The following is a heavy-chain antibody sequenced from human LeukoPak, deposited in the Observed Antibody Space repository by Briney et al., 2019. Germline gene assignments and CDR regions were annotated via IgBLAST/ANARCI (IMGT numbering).Heavy chain of an antibody. J-gene: IGHJ4*02. V-gene: IGHV1-8*03. CDR3: ARTTSFTASGYDY. CDR1: VYTFTTYN. D-gene: IGHD6-25*01. CDR2: VNPYSGDR. Sequence: ASVKVSCKTSVYTFTTYNINWVRHATGQRLERLVWVNPYSGDRGYAQKFQCRLSITSDTSISTAYMELGSLRSDDTAVYCCARTTSFTASGYDYWGQGTLVTVSS.